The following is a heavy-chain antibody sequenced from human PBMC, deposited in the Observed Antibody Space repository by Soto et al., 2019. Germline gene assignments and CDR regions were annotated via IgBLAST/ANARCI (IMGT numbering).Heavy chain of an antibody. Sequence: PGGSLRLSCAASGFTFSDYYMNWLRQAPGKGLEWVSYISGTSSDTNYADSVKGRFTISRDNAKNSLYLQMNSLRAEDTAVYYCVRDDRVASYWGLGTLVTVSS. V-gene: IGHV3-11*06. CDR3: VRDDRVASY. D-gene: IGHD3-3*01. J-gene: IGHJ4*02. CDR1: GFTFSDYY. CDR2: ISGTSSDT.